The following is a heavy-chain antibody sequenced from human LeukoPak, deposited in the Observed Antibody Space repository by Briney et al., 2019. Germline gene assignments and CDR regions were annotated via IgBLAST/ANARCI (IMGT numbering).Heavy chain of an antibody. CDR3: ARDPAMGRWFTNFDY. CDR2: IIPIFGTA. Sequence: ASVKVSCKASGGTFSSYAISWVRQAPGQGLEWMGGIIPIFGTANYAQKFQGRVTITADESTSTAYVELSSLRSEDTAVYYCARDPAMGRWFTNFDYWGQGTLVTVSS. J-gene: IGHJ4*02. CDR1: GGTFSSYA. D-gene: IGHD4-23*01. V-gene: IGHV1-69*13.